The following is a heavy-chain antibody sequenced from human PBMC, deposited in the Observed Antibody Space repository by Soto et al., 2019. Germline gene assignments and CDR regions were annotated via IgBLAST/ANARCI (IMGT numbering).Heavy chain of an antibody. Sequence: GGSLRLSCAASGFTFSSYAMSWVRQAPGKGLEWVSAISGSGGSTYYADSVKGRFTISRDNSKNTLYLQMNSLRAEDTAVYYCAKEGRTMVVAATPKPGPYYMDVWGKGTTVTVSS. CDR3: AKEGRTMVVAATPKPGPYYMDV. D-gene: IGHD2-15*01. J-gene: IGHJ6*03. CDR2: ISGSGGST. V-gene: IGHV3-23*01. CDR1: GFTFSSYA.